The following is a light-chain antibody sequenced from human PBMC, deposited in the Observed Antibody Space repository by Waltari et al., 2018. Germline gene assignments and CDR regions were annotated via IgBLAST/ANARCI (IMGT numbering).Light chain of an antibody. CDR2: QAS. J-gene: IGKJ4*01. CDR1: QSILNK. CDR3: QQYHNWPPLT. Sequence: DIVMTQSPGTLSVSPGERATLSCRASQSILNKLVWYQPKTGQAPRLLIYQASTRATGIPARFSGSVSGTEFTLTISSLQSEESAVYYCQQYHNWPPLTFGGGTKVEIK. V-gene: IGKV3-15*01.